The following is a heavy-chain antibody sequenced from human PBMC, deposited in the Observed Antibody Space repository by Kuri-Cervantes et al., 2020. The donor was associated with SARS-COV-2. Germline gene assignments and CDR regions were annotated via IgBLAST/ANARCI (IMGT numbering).Heavy chain of an antibody. V-gene: IGHV3-20*04. J-gene: IGHJ4*02. Sequence: GESLKISCAASGFTFDDYGMSWVRQAPGKGLEWVSGINWNGGTTHYADSVKGRFTISRDNSKNSLYLQMNSLRAEDTALYYCAKDRDLVLDYWGQGTLVTVSS. CDR3: AKDRDLVLDY. D-gene: IGHD2-8*02. CDR2: INWNGGTT. CDR1: GFTFDDYG.